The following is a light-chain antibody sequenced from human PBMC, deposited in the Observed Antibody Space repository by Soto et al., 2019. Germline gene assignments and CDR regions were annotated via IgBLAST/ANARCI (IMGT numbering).Light chain of an antibody. Sequence: DSVLTQSPDTLSLSPGERATLSCRASQSVGKYLAWYQQKVGQAPRLLIFDASNRATGIPSRFSGSGSGTDFTLTISTLESEDSAVYYCQQCSDWPLTFGGGTKVEIK. CDR2: DAS. CDR3: QQCSDWPLT. J-gene: IGKJ4*01. V-gene: IGKV3-11*01. CDR1: QSVGKY.